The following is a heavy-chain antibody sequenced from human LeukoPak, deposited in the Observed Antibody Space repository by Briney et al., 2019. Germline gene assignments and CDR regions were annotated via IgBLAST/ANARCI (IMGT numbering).Heavy chain of an antibody. CDR2: INYSGST. V-gene: IGHV4-59*08. J-gene: IGHJ6*02. CDR1: GGSISSYY. Sequence: PSETLSLTCTVSGGSISSYYWSWIRQPPGKGLEWIGYINYSGSTNYNPSLKSRVTIPGDTSKNQFSLQLSSVTAADTAVYYCARSSFYGWGSSHYYGMDVWGQGTTVTVSS. CDR3: ARSSFYGWGSSHYYGMDV. D-gene: IGHD3-10*01.